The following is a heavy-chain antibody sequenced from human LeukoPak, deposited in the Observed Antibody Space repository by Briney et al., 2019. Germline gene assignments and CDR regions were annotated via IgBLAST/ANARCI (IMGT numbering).Heavy chain of an antibody. CDR3: AREEVKRTTIFGAAKYYYSYMDV. J-gene: IGHJ6*03. Sequence: GGSLRLSCAASGLTVSSNYISWVRQAPGRGLEWVSVIYSGGSTYYAESVEGRFTISRDNSKNTLYPQMNSLRADDTAVYHCAREEVKRTTIFGAAKYYYSYMDVWGKGTTVTVSS. CDR1: GLTVSSNY. V-gene: IGHV3-53*01. D-gene: IGHD3-3*01. CDR2: IYSGGST.